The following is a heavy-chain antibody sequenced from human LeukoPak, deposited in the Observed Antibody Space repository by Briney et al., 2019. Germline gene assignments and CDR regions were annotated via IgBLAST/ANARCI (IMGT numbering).Heavy chain of an antibody. V-gene: IGHV3-48*04. CDR2: ISSSGSTI. J-gene: IGHJ4*02. D-gene: IGHD2-21*02. Sequence: GGSLRLSCAASGFTFSSYSMNWVRQAPGKGLEWVSYISSSGSTIYYADSVKGRFTISRDNAKNSLYLQMNSLRAEDTAVYYCARDSAYYGGDCSDYWGQGTLVTVSS. CDR1: GFTFSSYS. CDR3: ARDSAYYGGDCSDY.